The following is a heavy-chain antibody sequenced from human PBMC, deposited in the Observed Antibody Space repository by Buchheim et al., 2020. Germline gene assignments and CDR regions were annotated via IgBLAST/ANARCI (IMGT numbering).Heavy chain of an antibody. D-gene: IGHD3-16*01. Sequence: QMQLQESGPGLVKPSQTLSLTCTVSGASISSGGYHWSWIRQHPGKGLEWIGYINSDGSTHSNPSLKSRITISVDKSQNQFSLRLSSVAAADTAVYYCATYQAGRGEQGYWGQGTL. CDR1: GASISSGGYH. J-gene: IGHJ4*02. CDR2: INSDGST. CDR3: ATYQAGRGEQGY. V-gene: IGHV4-31*03.